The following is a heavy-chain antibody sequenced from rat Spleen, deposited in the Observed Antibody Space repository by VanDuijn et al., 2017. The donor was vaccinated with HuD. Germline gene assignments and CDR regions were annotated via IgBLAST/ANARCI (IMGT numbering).Heavy chain of an antibody. Sequence: EVQLVESDGGLVQPGRSLKLSCAASGFTFNNYDMAWVRQTPTKGLEWVASISPGGGNTYYRDSVKGRFTVSRDNAKSILYLQMDGLRSEDTATYYCTRAGYLRDWYFDFWGPGTMVTVSS. D-gene: IGHD2-2*01. CDR2: ISPGGGNT. CDR1: GFTFNNYD. V-gene: IGHV5S23*01. CDR3: TRAGYLRDWYFDF. J-gene: IGHJ1*01.